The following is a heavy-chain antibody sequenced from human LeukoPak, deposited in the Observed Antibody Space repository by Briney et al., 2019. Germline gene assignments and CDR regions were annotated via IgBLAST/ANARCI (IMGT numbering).Heavy chain of an antibody. D-gene: IGHD2-15*01. J-gene: IGHJ6*03. V-gene: IGHV3-48*04. CDR1: GFTFSSYS. CDR3: ERSRLGYCSGGSCYDDYYYYYMDV. Sequence: PGGSLRLSCAASGFTFSSYSMNWVRQAPGKGLEWVSYISSSSSTTYYADSVKGRFTISRDNAKNSLYLQMDSLRAEDTAVYYCERSRLGYCSGGSCYDDYYYYYMDVWGKGTTVTVSS. CDR2: ISSSSSTT.